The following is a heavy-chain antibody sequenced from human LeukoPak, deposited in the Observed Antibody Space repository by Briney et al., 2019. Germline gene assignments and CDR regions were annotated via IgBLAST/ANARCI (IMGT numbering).Heavy chain of an antibody. Sequence: GGSLRLSWAGSGFTFSTFAMRGVRKAPGKGLDWVSSIGGGGDAHYADSAKGRFTISRDNAQNTLSLQMINLRSEDTAIYYCSRGAGGGPDDYWGQGILVTVSS. CDR3: SRGAGGGPDDY. V-gene: IGHV3-23*01. CDR2: IGGGGDA. D-gene: IGHD4-23*01. J-gene: IGHJ4*02. CDR1: GFTFSTFA.